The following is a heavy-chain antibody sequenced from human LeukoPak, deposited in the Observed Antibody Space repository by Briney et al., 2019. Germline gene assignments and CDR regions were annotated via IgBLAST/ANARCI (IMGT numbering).Heavy chain of an antibody. V-gene: IGHV3-48*02. CDR1: GFTFSSVS. CDR3: ARPTNWWGYFDY. D-gene: IGHD2-8*02. CDR2: ISSRSSTI. J-gene: IGHJ4*03. Sequence: PGGSLRLSCAASGFTFSSVSMNWVRQAPGKGLEWVSYISSRSSTIYYADSVKGRFTISRDNAKNSLYLQTNSLRDEDTAVYYCARPTNWWGYFDYWGRGTTVTVSS.